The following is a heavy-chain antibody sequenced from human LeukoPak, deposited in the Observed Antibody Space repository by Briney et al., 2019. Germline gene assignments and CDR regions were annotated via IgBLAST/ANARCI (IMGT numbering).Heavy chain of an antibody. CDR2: INSSSSTI. J-gene: IGHJ3*02. Sequence: PGGSLRLSCAASGFTFSSYSMNWVRQAPGKGLEWVSYINSSSSTIYYADSVKGRFTISRDNAKNSLYLQMNSLRAEDTAVYYCAGQRLLSLYSSSWYGAFDIWGQGTMVTVSS. V-gene: IGHV3-48*01. CDR1: GFTFSSYS. CDR3: AGQRLLSLYSSSWYGAFDI. D-gene: IGHD6-13*01.